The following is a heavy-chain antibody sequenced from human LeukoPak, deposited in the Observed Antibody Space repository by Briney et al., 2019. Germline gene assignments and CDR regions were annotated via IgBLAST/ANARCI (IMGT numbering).Heavy chain of an antibody. CDR3: ARELTTVSFFDS. V-gene: IGHV3-30*03. J-gene: IGHJ4*02. Sequence: GGSLRLSCAASGSIFSNYGIQWVRQAPGKGLEWVAVISYDGRNKFYADSVKGRFTISRDNSKNTVSLQMNSLRAEDTALYYCARELTTVSFFDSWGQGTLVTVSS. D-gene: IGHD4-17*01. CDR1: GSIFSNYG. CDR2: ISYDGRNK.